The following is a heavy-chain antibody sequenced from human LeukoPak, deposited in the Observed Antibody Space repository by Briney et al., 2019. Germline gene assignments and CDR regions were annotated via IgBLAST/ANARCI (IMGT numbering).Heavy chain of an antibody. D-gene: IGHD3-22*01. CDR3: ARVRYYDSSGPFDY. Sequence: SETLSLTCTVSGYSISSGYYWGWIRQPPGKGLEWIGSIYYSGSTYYNPSLKSRVTISVDTSKNQFSLKLSSVTAADTAVYYCARVRYYDSSGPFDYWGQGTLVTVSS. V-gene: IGHV4-38-2*02. J-gene: IGHJ4*02. CDR2: IYYSGST. CDR1: GYSISSGYY.